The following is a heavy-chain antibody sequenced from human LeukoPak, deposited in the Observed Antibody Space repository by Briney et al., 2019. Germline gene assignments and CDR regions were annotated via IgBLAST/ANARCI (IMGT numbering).Heavy chain of an antibody. D-gene: IGHD1-1*01. CDR2: MNPNSGNT. CDR3: ARNPPETGTFDY. J-gene: IGHJ4*02. Sequence: ASVKVSCKASGYTFTSYDINWVRQVTGQGLEWMGWMNPNSGNTGYAQKFQGRVTITRDTSISTAYLELSSLTSQDTAVYYCARNPPETGTFDYWGQGTLVTVSS. CDR1: GYTFTSYD. V-gene: IGHV1-8*03.